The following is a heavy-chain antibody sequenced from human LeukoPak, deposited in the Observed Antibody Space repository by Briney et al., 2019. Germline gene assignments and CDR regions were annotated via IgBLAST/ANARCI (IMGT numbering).Heavy chain of an antibody. J-gene: IGHJ4*02. V-gene: IGHV3-23*01. Sequence: GGSLRLSCAASGFTFSSNAMSWDRQAPGKGLEWVSDISGNGGSTYYADSVKGRFTISRDNSNNTLYLRMNSLRAEDTAVYYCAKAGWSWYFDYWGQGTLVTVSS. CDR3: AKAGWSWYFDY. CDR1: GFTFSSNA. CDR2: ISGNGGST. D-gene: IGHD1-26*01.